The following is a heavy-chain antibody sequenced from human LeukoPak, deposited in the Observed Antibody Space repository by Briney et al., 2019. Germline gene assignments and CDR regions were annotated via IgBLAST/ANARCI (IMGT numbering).Heavy chain of an antibody. V-gene: IGHV1-69*06. Sequence: SVKVSCEASGGTFSSYAISWVRQAPGQGLEWMGGIIPIFGTANYAQKFQGRVTITADKSTSTAYMELSRLRSDDTAVYYCARERIVGALDAFDIWGQGTMVTVSS. CDR3: ARERIVGALDAFDI. J-gene: IGHJ3*02. CDR2: IIPIFGTA. CDR1: GGTFSSYA. D-gene: IGHD1-26*01.